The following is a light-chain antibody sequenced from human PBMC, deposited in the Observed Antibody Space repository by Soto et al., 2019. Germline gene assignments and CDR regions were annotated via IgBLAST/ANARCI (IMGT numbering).Light chain of an antibody. CDR2: GAS. CDR3: QQYNNSALT. Sequence: EIVMTQSPATLSVSPGERATLSCRASQSVSSNLAWYQQKPGQAPRLLIYGASTRATGIPVRFSGSGSGTEFTLTISSLQSEDFAVYYCQQYNNSALTFGGGTKVDIK. V-gene: IGKV3-15*01. CDR1: QSVSSN. J-gene: IGKJ4*01.